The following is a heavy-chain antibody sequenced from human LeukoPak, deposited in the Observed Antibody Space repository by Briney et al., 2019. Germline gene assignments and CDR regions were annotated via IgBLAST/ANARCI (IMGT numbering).Heavy chain of an antibody. Sequence: GGSLRLSCGASGFTFSRYAMSWVRQAPGKGLQWVSEIGGSGGAIYYADSVKGRFTISRDNSKNTLFLEMNSLRAEDTAVYYCARGIGYYYGSGSPPNWFDPWGQGTLVTVSS. CDR3: ARGIGYYYGSGSPPNWFDP. J-gene: IGHJ5*02. D-gene: IGHD3-10*01. V-gene: IGHV3-23*01. CDR2: IGGSGGAI. CDR1: GFTFSRYA.